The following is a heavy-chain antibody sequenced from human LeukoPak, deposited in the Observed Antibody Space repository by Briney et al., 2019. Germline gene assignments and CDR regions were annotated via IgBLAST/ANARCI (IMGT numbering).Heavy chain of an antibody. CDR2: IYDSGTT. V-gene: IGHV4-31*03. J-gene: IGHJ4*02. D-gene: IGHD1-14*01. CDR1: GGSMSIGGYW. Sequence: SETLSLTCTVSGGSMSIGGYWWSWIRHHPAKGLEWIGYIYDSGTTYYNPALQSRVTISVDTSGNQFSLKLRSLTAADTAVYYCARGGDRRGFDYWGQGTLVTVSS. CDR3: ARGGDRRGFDY.